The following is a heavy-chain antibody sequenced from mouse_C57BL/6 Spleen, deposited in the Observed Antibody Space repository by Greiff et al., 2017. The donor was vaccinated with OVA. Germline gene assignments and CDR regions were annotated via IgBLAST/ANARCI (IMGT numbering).Heavy chain of an antibody. CDR1: GFTFNTYA. J-gene: IGHJ3*01. CDR3: VRDDGYSGGFAY. Sequence: EVMLVESGGGLVQPKGSLKLSCAASGFTFNTYAMPWVRQAPGKGLEWVARIRSKSSNYATYYADSVKDRFTISRDDSQSMLYLQMNNLKTEDTAMYYCVRDDGYSGGFAYWGQGTLVTVSA. D-gene: IGHD2-3*01. CDR2: IRSKSSNYAT. V-gene: IGHV10-3*01.